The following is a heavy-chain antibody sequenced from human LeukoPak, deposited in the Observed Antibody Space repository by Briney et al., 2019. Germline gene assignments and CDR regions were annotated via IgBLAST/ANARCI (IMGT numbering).Heavy chain of an antibody. CDR1: GGSISSSSYY. CDR3: ARQVVWNYSWY. J-gene: IGHJ4*02. CDR2: IYYSGST. Sequence: PSETLSLTCTVSGGSISSSSYYWGWIRQPPGKGLEWIGSIYYSGSTYYNPSLKSRVTISVDTSKNQFSLKLSSVTAADTAVYYCARQVVWNYSWYWGQGTLVTVSS. V-gene: IGHV4-39*01. D-gene: IGHD1-7*01.